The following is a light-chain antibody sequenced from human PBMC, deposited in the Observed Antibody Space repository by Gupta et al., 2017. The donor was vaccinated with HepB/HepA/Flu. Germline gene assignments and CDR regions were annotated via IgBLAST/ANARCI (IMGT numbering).Light chain of an antibody. CDR2: YDD. J-gene: IGLJ2*01. CDR1: SSNIGNNA. V-gene: IGLV1-36*01. CDR3: AAWDDSLNVVV. Sequence: QSVLTQPPSVSEAPRQRVTISCSGSSSNIGNNAVNWYQQLPGKAPKLLIYYDDLLPSGVSDRFSGSKSGTSASLAISGLQSEEEADYYCAAWDDSLNVVVFGGGTKLTVL.